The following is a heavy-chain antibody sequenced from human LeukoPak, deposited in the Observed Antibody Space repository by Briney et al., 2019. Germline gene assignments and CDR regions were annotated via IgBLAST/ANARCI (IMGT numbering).Heavy chain of an antibody. CDR3: ARYGSGSYYPPYYYYMDV. CDR2: IYYSGST. V-gene: IGHV4-59*01. CDR1: GGSISSYY. Sequence: SETLSLTCTVSGGSISSYYWSWIRQPPGKGLEWIGYIYYSGSTNYNPSLKSRVTISVDTSKNQFSLKLSSVTAADTAVYYCARYGSGSYYPPYYYYMDVWGKGTTVTISS. D-gene: IGHD3-10*01. J-gene: IGHJ6*03.